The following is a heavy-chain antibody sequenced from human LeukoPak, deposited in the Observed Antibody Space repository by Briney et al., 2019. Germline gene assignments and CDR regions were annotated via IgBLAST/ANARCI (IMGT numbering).Heavy chain of an antibody. D-gene: IGHD5-18*01. J-gene: IGHJ4*02. CDR3: ARGGRYTPPDY. CDR2: ISSSGSTI. CDR1: GFSFSRYV. V-gene: IGHV3-48*03. Sequence: PGGSLRLSCAASGFSFSRYVMNWVRQAPGKGLEWVSFISSSGSTIYYADSVKGRFTISRDNAKNSLFLQMNSLRVEDTAFYYCARGGRYTPPDYWGQGTLVTVSS.